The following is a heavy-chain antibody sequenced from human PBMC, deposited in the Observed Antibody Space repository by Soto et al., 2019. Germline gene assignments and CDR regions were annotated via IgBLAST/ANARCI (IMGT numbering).Heavy chain of an antibody. CDR1: GYNFTTYG. V-gene: IGHV1-18*01. Sequence: SAKGSCKDSGYNFTTYGTSWVRQAPGQGLEWLGRISGDNVNTKSAQKFQGRVTITRDTSASTAYMELSSLRSEETAVYYCARDNLVSRIQLWTDYYYYYGMDVWGQGTTVTVSS. D-gene: IGHD5-18*01. J-gene: IGHJ6*02. CDR2: ISGDNVNT. CDR3: ARDNLVSRIQLWTDYYYYYGMDV.